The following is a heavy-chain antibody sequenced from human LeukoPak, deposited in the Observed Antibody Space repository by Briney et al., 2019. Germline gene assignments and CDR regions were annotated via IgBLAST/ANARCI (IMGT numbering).Heavy chain of an antibody. D-gene: IGHD2-2*01. Sequence: ASVKVSCKASGYTFTGYYMHWVRQAPGQGLEWMGWINPNSGGTNYAQKFQGRVTMTRDTSISTAYMELSRLRSDDTAVYYCARAYGVVVPTAIWPHIFDNWFDPWGQGTLVTVSS. CDR2: INPNSGGT. CDR1: GYTFTGYY. J-gene: IGHJ5*02. V-gene: IGHV1-2*02. CDR3: ARAYGVVVPTAIWPHIFDNWFDP.